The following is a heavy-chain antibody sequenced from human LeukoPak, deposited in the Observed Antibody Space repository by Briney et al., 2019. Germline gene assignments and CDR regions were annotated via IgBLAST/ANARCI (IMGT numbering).Heavy chain of an antibody. Sequence: ASVKVSCKASGYTFTSYGISWVRQAPGQGLEGMGWISAYNGNTNYVQKLQARVTMTTDTSTSTAYMELRSLRSDDTAVYYCARDRAEYSSSSRGYFDYWGQGTLVTVSS. CDR1: GYTFTSYG. CDR3: ARDRAEYSSSSRGYFDY. D-gene: IGHD6-6*01. J-gene: IGHJ4*02. V-gene: IGHV1-18*01. CDR2: ISAYNGNT.